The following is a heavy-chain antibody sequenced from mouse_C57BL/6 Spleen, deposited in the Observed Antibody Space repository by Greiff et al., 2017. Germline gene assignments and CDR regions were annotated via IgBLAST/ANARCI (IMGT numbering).Heavy chain of an antibody. V-gene: IGHV1-72*01. D-gene: IGHD1-1*01. Sequence: QVQLQQSGAELVKPGASVKLSCKASGYTFTSYWMHWVKQRPGRGLEWIGRIDPNSGGTKYNEKFKGKATLTVDKPSSTAYMHHSSLTSEDSAVYYCARNDYGSSFYYFDYWGQGTTLTVSS. CDR1: GYTFTSYW. CDR3: ARNDYGSSFYYFDY. J-gene: IGHJ2*01. CDR2: IDPNSGGT.